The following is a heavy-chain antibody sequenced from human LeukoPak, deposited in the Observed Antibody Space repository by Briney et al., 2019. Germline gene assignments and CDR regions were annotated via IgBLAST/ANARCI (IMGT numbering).Heavy chain of an antibody. Sequence: SETLSLTCTVSGGSISSYYWSWIRQPPGKGLEWIGEINHSGSTNYNPSLKSRVTISVDTSKNQFSLKLSSVTAADTAVYYCASSSGWYVFDYWGQGTLVTVSS. CDR3: ASSSGWYVFDY. V-gene: IGHV4-34*01. CDR1: GGSISSYY. CDR2: INHSGST. D-gene: IGHD6-19*01. J-gene: IGHJ4*02.